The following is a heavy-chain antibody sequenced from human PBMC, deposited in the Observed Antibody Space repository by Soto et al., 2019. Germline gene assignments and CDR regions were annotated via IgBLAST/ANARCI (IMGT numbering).Heavy chain of an antibody. Sequence: EVQLLESGGGLVQPGGSLRLSCAASGFTFSTHAMTWVRQAPGKGLEWVSGIDDSGVGTYYADSVKGRLTISRDNSKNMLYLQMGSLRAEDTAVYYCVKGQSSTWSQTGGMDVWGQGTTVTVSS. CDR1: GFTFSTHA. CDR3: VKGQSSTWSQTGGMDV. J-gene: IGHJ6*02. V-gene: IGHV3-23*01. D-gene: IGHD1-26*01. CDR2: IDDSGVGT.